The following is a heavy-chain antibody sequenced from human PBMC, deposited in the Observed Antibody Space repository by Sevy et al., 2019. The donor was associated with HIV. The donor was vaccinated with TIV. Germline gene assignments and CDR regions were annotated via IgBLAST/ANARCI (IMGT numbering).Heavy chain of an antibody. Sequence: SETLSLTCTVSGGSISSYYWSWIRQPPGKGLEWIGYIYYSGSTNYNPSLKSRVTISVDTSTNQFSLKLSSVTAADTAVYYCARVDYYDSSGYYRDYYYYGMDVWGQGTTVTVSS. CDR3: ARVDYYDSSGYYRDYYYYGMDV. CDR2: IYYSGST. CDR1: GGSISSYY. D-gene: IGHD3-22*01. V-gene: IGHV4-59*01. J-gene: IGHJ6*02.